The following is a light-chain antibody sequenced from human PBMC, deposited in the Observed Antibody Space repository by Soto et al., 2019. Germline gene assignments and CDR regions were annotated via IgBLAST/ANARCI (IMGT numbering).Light chain of an antibody. Sequence: EIVITQSPATLSVSPGERATLSCRASQSVSSNLAWYQQKPGQAPSLLISGTSNRAAGIPDRFSGSGSGTDFTLTISRLEPEDFAVYYCQQYDSSPRTFGQGTKVDIK. V-gene: IGKV3-20*01. CDR3: QQYDSSPRT. CDR2: GTS. CDR1: QSVSSN. J-gene: IGKJ1*01.